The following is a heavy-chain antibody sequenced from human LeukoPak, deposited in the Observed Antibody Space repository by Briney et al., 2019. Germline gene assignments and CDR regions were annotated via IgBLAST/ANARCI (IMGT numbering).Heavy chain of an antibody. V-gene: IGHV4-34*01. CDR1: GGSFSGYY. Sequence: PSETLSLTCAVYGGSFSGYYWSWIRQPSGKGLEWIGEINHSGSTNYNPSLKSRVTISVDTSKNQFSLKLSSVTAADTAVYYCARAEQRGVFDYWGQGTPVTVSS. CDR2: INHSGST. CDR3: ARAEQRGVFDY. D-gene: IGHD6-25*01. J-gene: IGHJ4*02.